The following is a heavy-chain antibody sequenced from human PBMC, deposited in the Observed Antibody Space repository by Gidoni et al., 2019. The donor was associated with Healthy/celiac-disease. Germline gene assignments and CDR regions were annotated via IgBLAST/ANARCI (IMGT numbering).Heavy chain of an antibody. V-gene: IGHV4-39*01. CDR1: GGSISSSSYY. CDR2: IYYSGST. J-gene: IGHJ4*02. D-gene: IGHD5-12*01. Sequence: QLQLQESGPGLVKPSATLSLTCTVSGGSISSSSYYWGWFRQPPGKGLEWIGSIYYSGSTYYNPSLKSRVTISVDTSKNQFSLKLSSVPAADTAVYYCASLGEMATILFDYWGQGTLVTVPS. CDR3: ASLGEMATILFDY.